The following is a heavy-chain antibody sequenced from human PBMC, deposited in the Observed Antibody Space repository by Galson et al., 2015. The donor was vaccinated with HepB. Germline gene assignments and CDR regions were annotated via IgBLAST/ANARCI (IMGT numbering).Heavy chain of an antibody. J-gene: IGHJ1*01. CDR1: GFSFEKYW. V-gene: IGHV3-7*03. Sequence: SLRLSCAGSGFSFEKYWMSWVRQAPGKGLQWVTNIKQNGSQTNYVDSVEGRFIISRDNSKNSVHLQMHSLRVEDTAMYYCVRDERRMWNKWGRGTPVIVSS. CDR2: IKQNGSQT. D-gene: IGHD1-1*01. CDR3: VRDERRMWNK.